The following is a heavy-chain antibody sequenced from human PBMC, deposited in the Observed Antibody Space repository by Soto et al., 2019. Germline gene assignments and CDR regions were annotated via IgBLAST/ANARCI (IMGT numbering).Heavy chain of an antibody. D-gene: IGHD7-27*01. CDR3: VSQPHWARPFES. CDR1: GFTFRDYW. V-gene: IGHV3-7*01. CDR2: IKQDGSDE. J-gene: IGHJ4*02. Sequence: EVQLVESGGGLVRPGGSLRLSCAVSGFTFRDYWMSWVRQAPGKGLEWVANIKQDGSDEYYVDSMKGRISISRDNAGNSLHLQMNSLRAEDTGVYYCVSQPHWARPFESWGQGTLVNVSS.